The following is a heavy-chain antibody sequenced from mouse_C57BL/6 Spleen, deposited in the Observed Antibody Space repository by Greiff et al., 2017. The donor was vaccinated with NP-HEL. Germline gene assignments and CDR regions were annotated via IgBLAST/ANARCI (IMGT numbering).Heavy chain of an antibody. CDR3: ARVRLRPYAMDY. Sequence: VQLQQSGAELVMPGASVKLSCKASGYTFTSYWMHWVKQRPGQGLEWIGEIDPSDSYTNYNQKVKGKSTLTVDKSSSTAYMQLSSLTSEDSAVYYCARVRLRPYAMDYWGQGTSVTVSS. V-gene: IGHV1-69*01. D-gene: IGHD2-4*01. J-gene: IGHJ4*01. CDR1: GYTFTSYW. CDR2: IDPSDSYT.